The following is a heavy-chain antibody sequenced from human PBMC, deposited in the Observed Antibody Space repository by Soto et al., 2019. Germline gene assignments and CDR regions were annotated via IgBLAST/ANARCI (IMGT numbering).Heavy chain of an antibody. D-gene: IGHD7-27*01. CDR2: IDTSGSTT. CDR1: GFTFSSYS. V-gene: IGHV3-48*02. Sequence: EVQLVESGGGLVQPGGSLRLSCAASGFTFSSYSMSWVRQGPGKGLEWVSYIDTSGSTTYYADSVKGRFAISRDNAKNSLYLQVNSLRDEDTAVYYCARDRLTGDRREDFDIWGQGTMVTVSS. CDR3: ARDRLTGDRREDFDI. J-gene: IGHJ3*02.